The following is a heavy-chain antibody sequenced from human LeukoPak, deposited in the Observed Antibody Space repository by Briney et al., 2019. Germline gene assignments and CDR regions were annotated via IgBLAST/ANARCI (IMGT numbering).Heavy chain of an antibody. V-gene: IGHV3-7*01. Sequence: GGSLRLSCAASGFTFSIYWMSWVRQAPGKGLEWVANIKQDGSEKYYVDSVKGRFTISRDNAKNSLYLQMNSLRAEDTAVYYCARSMYYYYYYMDVWGKGTTVTVSS. CDR3: ARSMYYYYYYMDV. CDR2: IKQDGSEK. CDR1: GFTFSIYW. J-gene: IGHJ6*03.